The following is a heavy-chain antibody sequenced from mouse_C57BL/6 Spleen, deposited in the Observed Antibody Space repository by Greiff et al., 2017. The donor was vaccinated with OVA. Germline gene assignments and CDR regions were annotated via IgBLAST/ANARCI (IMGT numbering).Heavy chain of an antibody. CDR2: IYPGDGDT. CDR1: GYAFSSSW. CDR3: ASRSYDYDGERGYFDV. J-gene: IGHJ1*03. Sequence: VKLVESGPELVKPGASVKISCKASGYAFSSSWMNWVKQRPGKGLEWIGRIYPGDGDTNYNGKFKGKATLTADKSSSTAYMQLSSLTSEDSAVYFCASRSYDYDGERGYFDVWGTGTTVTVSS. D-gene: IGHD2-4*01. V-gene: IGHV1-82*01.